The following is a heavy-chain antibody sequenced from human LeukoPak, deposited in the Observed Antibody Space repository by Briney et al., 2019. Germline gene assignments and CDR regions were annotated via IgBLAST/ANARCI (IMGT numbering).Heavy chain of an antibody. V-gene: IGHV1-18*01. CDR2: ISAYNGNT. D-gene: IGHD6-6*01. CDR3: ATGRSAAREVLPDY. CDR1: GYTFTSYG. Sequence: GASVKVSCKASGYTFTSYGISWVRQAPGQGLEWMGWISAYNGNTNYAQKLQGRVTMTEDTSTDTAYMELSSLRSEDTAVYYCATGRSAAREVLPDYWGQGTLVTVSS. J-gene: IGHJ4*02.